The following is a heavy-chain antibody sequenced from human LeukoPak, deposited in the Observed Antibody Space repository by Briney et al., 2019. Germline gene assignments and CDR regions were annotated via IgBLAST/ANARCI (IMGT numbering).Heavy chain of an antibody. V-gene: IGHV1-18*01. J-gene: IGHJ6*02. D-gene: IGHD3-10*01. CDR1: GYTFTSYG. Sequence: EASVKVSCKASGYTFTSYGISWVRQAPGQGLEWMGWISAYNGNTNYAQKLQGRVTMTTDTSTSTACMELSSLRSDDTAVYYCARGFEVSGIYYGMDVWGQGTTVTVSS. CDR3: ARGFEVSGIYYGMDV. CDR2: ISAYNGNT.